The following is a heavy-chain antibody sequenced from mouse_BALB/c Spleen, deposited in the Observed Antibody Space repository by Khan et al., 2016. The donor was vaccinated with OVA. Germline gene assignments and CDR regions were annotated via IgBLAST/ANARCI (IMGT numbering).Heavy chain of an antibody. CDR2: ISSGGHYN. J-gene: IGHJ4*01. V-gene: IGHV5-6*01. D-gene: IGHD1-2*01. Sequence: EVELVESGGDLVKPGGSLKLSCAASGFTFSSYGMSWVRQTPDKRLEWVATISSGGHYNYFPDSVRGRFTISRDNAKNTLYLQMSSLKSEDTAMYYCAITITTAKGDYYAMDYWGQGTSVTVSS. CDR3: AITITTAKGDYYAMDY. CDR1: GFTFSSYG.